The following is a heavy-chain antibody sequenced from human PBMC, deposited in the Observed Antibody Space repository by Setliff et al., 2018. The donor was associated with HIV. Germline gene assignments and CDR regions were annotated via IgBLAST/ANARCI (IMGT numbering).Heavy chain of an antibody. CDR2: INPSSGST. V-gene: IGHV1-46*01. CDR3: ARDPAPSSSASYYQH. J-gene: IGHJ1*01. CDR1: GYTFTSYY. D-gene: IGHD6-6*01. Sequence: ASVKVSCKASGYTFTSYYMHWVRQAPGQGLEWMGIINPSSGSTTYAQKFQGRVTMTRDTSTSTVYMELSSLRSEDTAVYYCARDPAPSSSASYYQHWGQGTPVTVSS.